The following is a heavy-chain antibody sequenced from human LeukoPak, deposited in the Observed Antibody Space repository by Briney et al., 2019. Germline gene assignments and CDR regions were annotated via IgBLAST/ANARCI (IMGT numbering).Heavy chain of an antibody. Sequence: SETLSLTCAVYGGSFSGYYWSWIRQPPGKGLEWIGEINHSGSTNYNPSLKSRVTISVDTSKNQFSLKLSSVTAADTAVYYCARGLGFSSGWYPSASFDYWGQGTLVTVSS. D-gene: IGHD6-19*01. CDR1: GGSFSGYY. V-gene: IGHV4-34*01. CDR3: ARGLGFSSGWYPSASFDY. J-gene: IGHJ4*02. CDR2: INHSGST.